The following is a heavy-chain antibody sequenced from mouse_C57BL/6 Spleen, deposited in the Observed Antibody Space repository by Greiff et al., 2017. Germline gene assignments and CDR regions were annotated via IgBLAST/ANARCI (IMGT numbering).Heavy chain of an antibody. J-gene: IGHJ3*01. CDR3: VRDYYGSSYTFAY. D-gene: IGHD1-1*01. V-gene: IGHV1-55*01. CDR1: GYTFTSYW. Sequence: QVQLQQPGAELVKPGASVKMSCKASGYTFTSYWITWVKQRPGQGLEWIGDIYPGSGSTNYNEKFKSKATLTVDTSSSTAYMQLSSLTSEDSAVDYCVRDYYGSSYTFAYWGQGTLVTVSA. CDR2: IYPGSGST.